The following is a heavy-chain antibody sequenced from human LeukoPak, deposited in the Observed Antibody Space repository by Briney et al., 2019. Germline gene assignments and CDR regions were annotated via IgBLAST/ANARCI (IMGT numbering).Heavy chain of an antibody. CDR3: ARVREPPDYYYGLAV. J-gene: IGHJ6*02. D-gene: IGHD1-26*01. CDR1: GFTFSDYA. V-gene: IGHV3-30-3*01. CDR2: VSYDGSNK. Sequence: GGSLRLSCATSGFTFSDYAMHWVRQAPGKGLQWVAIVSYDGSNKYYADSVQGRFIMSKDNSRNTLFLQMNSLRTDDTAVYYCARVREPPDYYYGLAVWGQGTSVTVSS.